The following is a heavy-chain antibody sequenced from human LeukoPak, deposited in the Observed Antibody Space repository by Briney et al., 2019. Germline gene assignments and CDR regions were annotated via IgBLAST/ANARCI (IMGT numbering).Heavy chain of an antibody. CDR1: GYSFTSHW. V-gene: IGHV5-10-1*01. Sequence: GESLKISCKGSGYSFTSHWINWVRQMPGKGLEWMGRIDPSDSYTNYSPSFQGHVTISADKSISTAYLQWSSLKASDTAMYYCARKPAAGTDFDYRGQGTLLTVSS. J-gene: IGHJ4*02. CDR2: IDPSDSYT. D-gene: IGHD6-13*01. CDR3: ARKPAAGTDFDY.